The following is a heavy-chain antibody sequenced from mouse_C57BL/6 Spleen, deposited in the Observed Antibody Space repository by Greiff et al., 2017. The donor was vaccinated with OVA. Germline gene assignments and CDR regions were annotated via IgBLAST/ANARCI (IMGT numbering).Heavy chain of an antibody. V-gene: IGHV1-58*01. J-gene: IGHJ1*03. Sequence: LMRPGSSVKMSCKTSGYTFTSYGINWVKQRPGQGLEWIGYIYIGNGYTEYNEKFKGKATLTSDTSSSTAYMQLSSLTSEDSAIYFCARSGYYGSRVNWYFDVWGTGTTVTVSS. D-gene: IGHD1-1*01. CDR1: GYTFTSYG. CDR2: IYIGNGYT. CDR3: ARSGYYGSRVNWYFDV.